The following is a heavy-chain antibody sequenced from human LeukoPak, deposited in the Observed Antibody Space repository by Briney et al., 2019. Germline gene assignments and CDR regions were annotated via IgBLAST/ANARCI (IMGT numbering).Heavy chain of an antibody. CDR3: ARGAPTYYYDSREWGVFDY. J-gene: IGHJ4*02. CDR1: GYTFTGYY. Sequence: ASVKVSCKASGYTFTGYYMHWVRQAPGQGLEWMGWINPNSGGTNYAQKFQGRVTMTRDTSISTAYMELSRLRSDDTAVYYYARGAPTYYYDSREWGVFDYWGQGTLVTVSS. D-gene: IGHD3-22*01. V-gene: IGHV1-2*02. CDR2: INPNSGGT.